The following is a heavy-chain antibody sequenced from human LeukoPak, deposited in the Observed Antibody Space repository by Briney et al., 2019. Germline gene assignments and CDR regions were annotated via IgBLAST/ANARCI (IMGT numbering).Heavy chain of an antibody. CDR1: GGSISSGGYY. J-gene: IGHJ4*02. Sequence: SQTLSLTCTVSGGSISSGGYYWSWIRQPPGKGLEWIGYIYHSGSTYYNPSLKSRVTISVDRSKSQFSLKLSSVTAADTAVYYCARNGYYSADYWGQGTLVTVSS. CDR3: ARNGYYSADY. V-gene: IGHV4-30-2*01. D-gene: IGHD4-17*01. CDR2: IYHSGST.